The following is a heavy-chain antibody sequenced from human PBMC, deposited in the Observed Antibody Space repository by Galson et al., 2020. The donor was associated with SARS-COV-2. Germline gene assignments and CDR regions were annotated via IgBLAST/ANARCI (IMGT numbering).Heavy chain of an antibody. D-gene: IGHD2-2*01. Sequence: ASETLPLTCTVSGGSISSSSYYWGWIRQPPGKGLEWIGSIYYSGSTYYNPSLKSRVTISVDTSKNQFSLKLSSVTAADTAVYYCARVHLRPGLKKTSRLVPWGQGTLVTVSS. CDR2: IYYSGST. J-gene: IGHJ5*02. CDR3: ARVHLRPGLKKTSRLVP. V-gene: IGHV4-39*07. CDR1: GGSISSSSYY.